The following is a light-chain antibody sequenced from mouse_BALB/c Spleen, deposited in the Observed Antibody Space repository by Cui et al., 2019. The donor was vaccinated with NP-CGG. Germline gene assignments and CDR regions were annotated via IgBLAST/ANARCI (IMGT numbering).Light chain of an antibody. CDR1: TGAVTTNNY. J-gene: IGLJ1*01. CDR3: ALWYSNHWV. V-gene: IGLV1*01. CDR2: GTN. Sequence: QAVVTQESAPTTSPGETVTLTCRPSTGAVTTNNYANWVQEKPDHLFTGLIGGTNNRAPGVPARFSGSLIGDKAALTITGAQTEDEAIYFCALWYSNHWVFDGGTKLTVL.